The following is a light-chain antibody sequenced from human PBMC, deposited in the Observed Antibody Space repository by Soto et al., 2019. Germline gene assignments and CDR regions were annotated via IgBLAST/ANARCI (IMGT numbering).Light chain of an antibody. V-gene: IGLV2-14*01. CDR3: SSYTSSSTYV. Sequence: QSITISCTGTNSDVGGYNYVSWYQQHPGKAPKLMIYEVSYRPSGVSNRFSGSKSGNTASLTISGLQAEDEADYYCSSYTSSSTYVFGTGTKVTVL. CDR2: EVS. CDR1: NSDVGGYNY. J-gene: IGLJ1*01.